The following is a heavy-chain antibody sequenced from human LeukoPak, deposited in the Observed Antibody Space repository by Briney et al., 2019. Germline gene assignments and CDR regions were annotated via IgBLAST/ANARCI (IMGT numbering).Heavy chain of an antibody. CDR1: GLTFSSYA. V-gene: IGHV3-23*01. CDR2: ISGSGGST. D-gene: IGHD2-15*01. J-gene: IGHJ4*02. Sequence: PGGSLRLSCAASGLTFSSYAMSWVRQAPGKGLEWVSTISGSGGSTYYVDSVKGRFTISRDNSKNTLYLQMNSLRAEGTAVYYCALAATIPADYWGQGTLVTVSS. CDR3: ALAATIPADY.